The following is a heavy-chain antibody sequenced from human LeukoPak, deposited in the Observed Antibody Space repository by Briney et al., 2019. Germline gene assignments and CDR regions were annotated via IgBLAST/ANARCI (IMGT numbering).Heavy chain of an antibody. CDR3: ARLEYYYDRSGYTFAY. V-gene: IGHV4-39*01. CDR2: IYYSGTT. J-gene: IGHJ4*02. Sequence: SETLSLTCIVSGASISSSDYYWGWIRQPPGRGREWIGAIYYSGTTSYNATLKSRLSISVHTSKQQSSLRLSSLTAADTAVYYCARLEYYYDRSGYTFAYGGQGTLLTVSS. CDR1: GASISSSDYY. D-gene: IGHD3-22*01.